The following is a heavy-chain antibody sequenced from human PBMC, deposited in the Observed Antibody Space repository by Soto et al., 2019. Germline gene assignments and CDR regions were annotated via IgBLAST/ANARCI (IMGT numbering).Heavy chain of an antibody. CDR2: IKQDGSEK. CDR1: GFTFSNYW. Sequence: GGSLRLSCAASGFTFSNYWMSWVGQSPGKGLEWVANIKQDGSEKNYKDSVKGRLTISRDNAKNSLSLQMNSLRAEDTAVYYCARRATTSAGYFDLWGRGTLVTVSS. CDR3: ARRATTSAGYFDL. J-gene: IGHJ2*01. D-gene: IGHD1-26*01. V-gene: IGHV3-7*01.